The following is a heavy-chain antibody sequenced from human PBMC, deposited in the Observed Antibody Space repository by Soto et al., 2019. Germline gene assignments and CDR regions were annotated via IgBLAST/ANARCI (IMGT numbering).Heavy chain of an antibody. CDR3: AREVGRGSGSYYLDY. Sequence: EVQLVESGGGPVRPGGSLRLSCAASGFNFITYSLNWVRQAPGKGLEWVASISSSAVYIDYADSVKGRFTISRDNANNSLYLQMNSLRAEDTATYYCAREVGRGSGSYYLDYWGQETLVTVSS. CDR2: ISSSAVYI. CDR1: GFNFITYS. J-gene: IGHJ4*02. D-gene: IGHD3-16*01. V-gene: IGHV3-21*02.